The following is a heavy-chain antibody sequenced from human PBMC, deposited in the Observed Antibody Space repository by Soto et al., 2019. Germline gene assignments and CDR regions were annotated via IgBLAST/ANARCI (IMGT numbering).Heavy chain of an antibody. Sequence: VQLVESGGGLVKPGGSLRLSCAASGFTFSDYYMTWIRQPPGKGLECVSYISRDGNTIHYADSVKGRFTISRDNAKKSPYLQMNSLRAEDTAVYYCARDGIAASGFFDYWGQGTLVTVSS. V-gene: IGHV3-11*01. CDR2: ISRDGNTI. CDR3: ARDGIAASGFFDY. CDR1: GFTFSDYY. J-gene: IGHJ4*02. D-gene: IGHD6-13*01.